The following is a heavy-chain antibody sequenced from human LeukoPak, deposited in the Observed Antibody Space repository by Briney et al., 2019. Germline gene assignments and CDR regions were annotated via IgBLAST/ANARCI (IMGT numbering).Heavy chain of an antibody. CDR2: MYYSGNT. J-gene: IGHJ4*02. CDR3: ARRSMAGAGSFDY. Sequence: SETLSLTCTVSGGSISSSSYYWGWIRQPPGKGLEWIGSMYYSGNTYYNPSLKSRVTISVDTSKNQSSLKVSSVTAADTAVYYCARRSMAGAGSFDYWGQGTPVTVSS. V-gene: IGHV4-39*01. D-gene: IGHD6-13*01. CDR1: GGSISSSSYY.